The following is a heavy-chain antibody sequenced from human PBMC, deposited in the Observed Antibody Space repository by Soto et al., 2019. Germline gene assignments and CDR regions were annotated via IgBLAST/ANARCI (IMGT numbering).Heavy chain of an antibody. Sequence: GGSLRLSCAASGFTFSSYGMHWVRQAPGKGLEWVAVIWYDGSNKYYADSVKGRYTISRDNSKNTLYLQMNSLRAEDTAVYYCARGLLSYYDSSGYPLYFDYWGQGTLVTVSS. J-gene: IGHJ4*02. D-gene: IGHD3-22*01. CDR3: ARGLLSYYDSSGYPLYFDY. CDR1: GFTFSSYG. CDR2: IWYDGSNK. V-gene: IGHV3-33*01.